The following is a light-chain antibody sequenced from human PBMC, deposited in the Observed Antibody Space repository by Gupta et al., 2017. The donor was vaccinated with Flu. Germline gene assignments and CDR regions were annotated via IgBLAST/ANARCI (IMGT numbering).Light chain of an antibody. Sequence: EIVLTQSPAPLSLSPGDSATLSCRASQSVSSYLAWYQQKPGQAPRPLSYDASNRATGIPARFSGSWSGTDFTLTISSLEPEDFAVYHCQQRSNWPTCGPGTKVEIK. CDR2: DAS. CDR1: QSVSSY. J-gene: IGKJ3*01. CDR3: QQRSNWPT. V-gene: IGKV3-11*01.